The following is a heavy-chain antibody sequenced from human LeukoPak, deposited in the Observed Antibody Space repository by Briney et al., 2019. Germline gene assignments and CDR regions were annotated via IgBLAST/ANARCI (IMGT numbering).Heavy chain of an antibody. CDR3: ARDPRQYSSGWYFWFDP. Sequence: GGSLRLSCAASGFTFSSYAMSWVRQAPGKGLEWVSAISGSGGSTYYADSVKGRFTISRDNSKNTLYLQMNSLRAEDTAVYYCARDPRQYSSGWYFWFDPWGQGTLVTVSS. V-gene: IGHV3-23*01. J-gene: IGHJ5*02. CDR2: ISGSGGST. D-gene: IGHD6-19*01. CDR1: GFTFSSYA.